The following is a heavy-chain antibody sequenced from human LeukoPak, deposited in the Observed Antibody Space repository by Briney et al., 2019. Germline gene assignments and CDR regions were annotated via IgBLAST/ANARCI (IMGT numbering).Heavy chain of an antibody. CDR1: GGSISSGSYY. CDR2: IYTSGST. D-gene: IGHD3-22*01. CDR3: ASYNSSYYWDDAFDI. Sequence: SETLSLTCTVSGGSISSGSYYWSWIRQPAGKGLEWIGRIYTSGSTKYNPPLKSRVTISVDTSKNQFSLKLSSVTAADTAVYYCASYNSSYYWDDAFDIWGQGTMVTVSS. V-gene: IGHV4-61*02. J-gene: IGHJ3*02.